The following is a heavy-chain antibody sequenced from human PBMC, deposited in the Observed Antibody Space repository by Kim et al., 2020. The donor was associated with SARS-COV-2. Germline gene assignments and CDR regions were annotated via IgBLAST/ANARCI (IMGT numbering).Heavy chain of an antibody. J-gene: IGHJ4*02. CDR3: AKDHPASSSSGWTDYFDY. D-gene: IGHD6-19*01. V-gene: IGHV3-30*02. Sequence: GRFTISRDNSKNTLYLQMNSLRAEDTAVYYCAKDHPASSSSGWTDYFDYWGQGTLVTVSS.